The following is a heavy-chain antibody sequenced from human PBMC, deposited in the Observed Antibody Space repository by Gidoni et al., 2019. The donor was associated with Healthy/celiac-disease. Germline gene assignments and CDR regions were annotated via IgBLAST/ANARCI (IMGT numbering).Heavy chain of an antibody. J-gene: IGHJ4*02. CDR1: GFTFGDYA. D-gene: IGHD3-3*01. Sequence: EVQLVESGGGLVQPGRSLRLSCTASGFTFGDYAMSWVRQAPGKGLEWVGFIRSKAYGGTTEYAASVKGRFTISRDDSKSISDLQMNSLKTDDTAVYYCTRGAVRDYDFWSGLPHYWGQGTLVTVSS. V-gene: IGHV3-49*04. CDR3: TRGAVRDYDFWSGLPHY. CDR2: IRSKAYGGTT.